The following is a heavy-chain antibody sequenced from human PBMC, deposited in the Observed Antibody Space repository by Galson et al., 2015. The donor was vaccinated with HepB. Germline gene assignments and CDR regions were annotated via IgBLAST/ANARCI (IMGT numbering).Heavy chain of an antibody. D-gene: IGHD5-24*01. V-gene: IGHV3-30*18. Sequence: SLRLSCAASGFIFNKYGMHWVRQAPGRGLEWVAVISYDGSTKYYGGSVEGRFTISRDNSENTLYLRMNTMRAEDTAVYYCAKDMRDGYPLEFDYWGQGTLVIVSS. CDR1: GFIFNKYG. J-gene: IGHJ4*02. CDR2: ISYDGSTK. CDR3: AKDMRDGYPLEFDY.